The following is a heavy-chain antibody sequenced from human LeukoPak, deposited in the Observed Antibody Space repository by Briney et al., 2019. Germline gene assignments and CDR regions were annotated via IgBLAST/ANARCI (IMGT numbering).Heavy chain of an antibody. J-gene: IGHJ4*02. Sequence: PSETLSLTCTVSGGSISSYYWSWIRQPPGKGLEWFGYIYTSGSTNYNPSLKSRVTISVDTSKNQFSLKLSSVTAADTAVYYCATSTIFGVVPDYWGQGTLVTVSS. D-gene: IGHD3-3*01. CDR1: GGSISSYY. CDR3: ATSTIFGVVPDY. V-gene: IGHV4-4*09. CDR2: IYTSGST.